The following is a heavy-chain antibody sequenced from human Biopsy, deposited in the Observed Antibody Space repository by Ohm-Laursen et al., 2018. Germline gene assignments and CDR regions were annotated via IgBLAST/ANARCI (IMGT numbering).Heavy chain of an antibody. J-gene: IGHJ4*02. CDR2: IFYSANT. CDR1: GVSINGGRYY. CDR3: ARLGSGDYFPTFFDF. V-gene: IGHV4-31*03. Sequence: PSETLSLTCTASGVSINGGRYYWNWIRHHPGKGLEWIGNIFYSANTYYNPSLKSRVTISVDTSKNQFSLKLSSVTAADTAVYYCARLGSGDYFPTFFDFWGQGALVTVSS. D-gene: IGHD5-12*01.